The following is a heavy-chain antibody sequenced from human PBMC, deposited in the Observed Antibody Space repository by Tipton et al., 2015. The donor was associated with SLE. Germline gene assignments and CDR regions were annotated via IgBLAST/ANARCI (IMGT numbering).Heavy chain of an antibody. CDR1: GGSFSGYY. D-gene: IGHD5-12*01. V-gene: IGHV4-34*01. J-gene: IGHJ4*02. CDR3: ARDKGSDIVAPD. CDR2: INHSGST. Sequence: TLSLTCTVSGGSFSGYYWSWIRQPPGKGLEWIGEINHSGSTNYNPSLKSRVTISVDTSKNQFSLKLSSVTAADTAVYYCARDKGSDIVAPDWGQGTLVTVSS.